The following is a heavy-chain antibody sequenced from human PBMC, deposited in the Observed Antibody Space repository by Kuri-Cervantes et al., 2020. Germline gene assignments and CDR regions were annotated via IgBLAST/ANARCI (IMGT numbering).Heavy chain of an antibody. CDR3: ARSRAPPQFDAFDI. V-gene: IGHV4-59*12. CDR2: IFYSGST. CDR1: GDSINSYY. J-gene: IGHJ3*02. Sequence: SETLSLTCDVSGDSINSYYWSWLRQSPGKGLEWLGYIFYSGSTYHNPSLKGRVTMSVDSSKNQFSLNLRSVTAADTAVYYCARSRAPPQFDAFDIWGQGTMVTVSS.